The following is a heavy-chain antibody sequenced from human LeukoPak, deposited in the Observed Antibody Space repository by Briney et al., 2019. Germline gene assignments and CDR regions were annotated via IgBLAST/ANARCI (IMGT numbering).Heavy chain of an antibody. CDR2: ISAYNGNT. V-gene: IGHV1-18*01. CDR3: ARGGITIFPDHLPAH. J-gene: IGHJ4*02. Sequence: ASVKVSCKASGYTFTSYGISWVRQAPGQGLEWMGWISAYNGNTNYAQKLQGRVTMTTDTSTSTAYMELRSLRSDDTAVYYCARGGITIFPDHLPAHWGQGTLVTVSS. D-gene: IGHD3-3*01. CDR1: GYTFTSYG.